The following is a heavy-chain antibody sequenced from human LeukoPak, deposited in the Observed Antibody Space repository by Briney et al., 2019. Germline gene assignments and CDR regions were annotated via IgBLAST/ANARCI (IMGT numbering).Heavy chain of an antibody. D-gene: IGHD5-12*01. CDR3: AKREVATSKYFDS. J-gene: IGHJ4*02. CDR1: GFTFRNYA. Sequence: GGSLRLSCAVSGFTFRNYAMSWVRQAPGKGLEWVSSITGSADNTYYADSVKGRFTISRDNSKNTLHLQMNSLKAEDTALYYCAKREVATSKYFDSWGQGTLVTVSS. V-gene: IGHV3-23*01. CDR2: ITGSADNT.